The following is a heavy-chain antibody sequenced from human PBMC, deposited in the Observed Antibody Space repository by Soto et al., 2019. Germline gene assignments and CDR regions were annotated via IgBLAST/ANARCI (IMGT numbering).Heavy chain of an antibody. CDR3: ARGLAYYDMDV. V-gene: IGHV1-8*01. Sequence: QVQLVQSGAEVKKPGASVKVSCKASGYTFASFHIAWVRQATEQGLEWLGWMNPDSGNAGYAQKFQGRVTMTRDTSISTAYMELSTLRPDDTAVYYCARGLAYYDMDVWGQGTTVTVSS. CDR2: MNPDSGNA. J-gene: IGHJ6*02. CDR1: GYTFASFH.